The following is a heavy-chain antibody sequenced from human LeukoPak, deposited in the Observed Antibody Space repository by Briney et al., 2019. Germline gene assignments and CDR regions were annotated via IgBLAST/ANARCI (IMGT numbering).Heavy chain of an antibody. CDR3: ARVFVGGSSFGESIDY. J-gene: IGHJ4*02. D-gene: IGHD3-10*01. V-gene: IGHV1-2*06. CDR2: INPNSGGT. Sequence: ASVKVSCKASGYTFTGYYMHWVRQAPGQGLEWMGRINPNSGGTNYAQKFQGRVTMTRDTSISTAYMELSRLRSDDTAVHYCARVFVGGSSFGESIDYWGQGTLVTVSS. CDR1: GYTFTGYY.